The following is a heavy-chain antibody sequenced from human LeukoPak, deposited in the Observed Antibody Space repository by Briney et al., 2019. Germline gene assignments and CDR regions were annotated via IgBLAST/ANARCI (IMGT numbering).Heavy chain of an antibody. CDR3: ATAPNWGFVGY. CDR2: FDPEDGET. Sequence: ASVKVSCKVSGYTLTELSMHWVRQAPGKGLEWMGGFDPEDGETIYAQKFQGRVTVTEDTSTDTAYMELSSLRSEDTAVYYCATAPNWGFVGYWGQGTLVTVSS. D-gene: IGHD7-27*01. J-gene: IGHJ4*02. V-gene: IGHV1-24*01. CDR1: GYTLTELS.